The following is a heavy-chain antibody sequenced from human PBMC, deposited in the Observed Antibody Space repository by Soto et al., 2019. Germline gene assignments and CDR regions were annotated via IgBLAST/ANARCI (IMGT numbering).Heavy chain of an antibody. J-gene: IGHJ6*02. V-gene: IGHV3-21*01. CDR2: IDTSSTYM. D-gene: IGHD1-20*01. CDR3: ARETGSYNWNDGLMDV. CDR1: GFSFSSFT. Sequence: EVPLVESGGGLVKPGGSLRLSCAASGFSFSSFTMNWVRQAPGKGLEWVSSIDTSSTYMYYADSVTGRFTISRDNAKKSVYLQMNSLRAEDTAVYYCARETGSYNWNDGLMDVWGHGTTVTVSS.